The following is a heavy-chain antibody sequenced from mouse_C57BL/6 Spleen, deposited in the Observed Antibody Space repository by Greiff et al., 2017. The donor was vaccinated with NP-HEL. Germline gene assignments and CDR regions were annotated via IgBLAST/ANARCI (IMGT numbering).Heavy chain of an antibody. Sequence: VQLKQSGPELVKPGDSVKISCKASGYSFTGYFMNWVMQSHGKSLEWIGRINPYNGDTFYNQKFKGKATLTVDKSSSTAHMELRSLTSEDAAVYYCARNRDDYDEGFAYWGQGPLVTVSA. V-gene: IGHV1-20*01. J-gene: IGHJ3*01. CDR1: GYSFTGYF. D-gene: IGHD2-4*01. CDR3: ARNRDDYDEGFAY. CDR2: INPYNGDT.